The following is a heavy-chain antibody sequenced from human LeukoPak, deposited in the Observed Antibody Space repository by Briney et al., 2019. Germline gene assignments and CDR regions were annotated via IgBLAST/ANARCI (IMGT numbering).Heavy chain of an antibody. CDR2: IKQDGSKK. Sequence: GGSLRLSCAASGFIFSDAWMTWVRQAPGKGLEWVANIKQDGSKKSYVDSVKGRFTISRDNAKNSLYLQMNSLRAEDTAIYYCTRVGYIDEGIDYWGQGTLVTVSS. CDR3: TRVGYIDEGIDY. V-gene: IGHV3-7*04. J-gene: IGHJ4*02. D-gene: IGHD5-24*01. CDR1: GFIFSDAW.